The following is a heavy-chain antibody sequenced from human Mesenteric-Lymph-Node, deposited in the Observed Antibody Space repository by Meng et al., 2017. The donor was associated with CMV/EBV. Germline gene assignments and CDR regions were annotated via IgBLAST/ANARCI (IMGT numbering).Heavy chain of an antibody. D-gene: IGHD2-2*01. CDR2: MNPNSGNT. CDR1: GYTFTSYY. CDR3: ARVLGYCSSISCGPPRARALGF. J-gene: IGHJ4*02. Sequence: ASVKVSCKASGYTFTSYYMHWVRQAPGQGLEWMGWMNPNSGNTGYAQKFQGRITITSNSSLNTAYMELSSLTSEDTAVYYCARVLGYCSSISCGPPRARALGFWGQGTLVTVSS. V-gene: IGHV1-8*03.